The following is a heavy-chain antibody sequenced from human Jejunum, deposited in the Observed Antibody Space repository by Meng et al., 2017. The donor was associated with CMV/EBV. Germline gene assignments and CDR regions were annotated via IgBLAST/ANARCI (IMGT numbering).Heavy chain of an antibody. CDR1: DSISSRSYY. CDR2: IHYSGST. D-gene: IGHD1-7*01. CDR3: ARHVWPGNSDTFDI. J-gene: IGHJ3*02. V-gene: IGHV4-39*01. Sequence: DSISSRSYYWGWSRQSPGKGLEWIGSIHYSGSTYYNPSLKSRVTISVDTSKNQFSLKLSSVTAADTTEYYCARHVWPGNSDTFDIWGQGTMVTVSS.